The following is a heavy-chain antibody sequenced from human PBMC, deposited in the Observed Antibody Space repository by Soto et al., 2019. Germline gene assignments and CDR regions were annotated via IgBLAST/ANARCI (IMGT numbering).Heavy chain of an antibody. CDR3: AKDRASKVLRYFDWLPPDAFDI. J-gene: IGHJ3*02. CDR2: ISGSSSGT. CDR1: GFNFGAYA. Sequence: PGGSLRLSCEASGFNFGAYAMSWVRQAPGKGLEWVSGISGSSSGTYYTDSVKGRFTISRDNSKNTLYLQMNSLRAEDTAVYYCAKDRASKVLRYFDWLPPDAFDIWGQGTMVTVSS. D-gene: IGHD3-9*01. V-gene: IGHV3-23*01.